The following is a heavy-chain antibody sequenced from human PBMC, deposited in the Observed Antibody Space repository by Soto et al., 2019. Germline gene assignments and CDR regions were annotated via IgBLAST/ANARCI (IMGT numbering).Heavy chain of an antibody. Sequence: QVQLQESGPGLVKPSQTLSLTCTVSGGPISSGGYYWSWIRQHPGKGLEWIGYIYYSGSTYYNPSLKSRVTISVDTSKNQFSLKLSSVTAADTAVYYCARAGYCSGGSCYSLYYFDYWGQGTLVTVSS. J-gene: IGHJ4*02. CDR1: GGPISSGGYY. V-gene: IGHV4-31*03. CDR2: IYYSGST. D-gene: IGHD2-15*01. CDR3: ARAGYCSGGSCYSLYYFDY.